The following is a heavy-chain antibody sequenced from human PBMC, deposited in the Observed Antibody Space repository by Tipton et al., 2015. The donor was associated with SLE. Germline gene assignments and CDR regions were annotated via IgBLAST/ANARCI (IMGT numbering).Heavy chain of an antibody. V-gene: IGHV4-31*03. CDR2: IYDSKST. CDR3: ARINVPTAMDFYYYYMDV. CDR1: GGSITTVGYY. J-gene: IGHJ6*03. Sequence: TLSLTCTVSGGSITTVGYYWSWNRQHPGKGLEWIGYIYDSKSTYYNPSLKSRVTISVDTSKNQFSLKLSSVTAADTAVYYCARINVPTAMDFYYYYMDVWGNGTTVTVSS. D-gene: IGHD2-2*01.